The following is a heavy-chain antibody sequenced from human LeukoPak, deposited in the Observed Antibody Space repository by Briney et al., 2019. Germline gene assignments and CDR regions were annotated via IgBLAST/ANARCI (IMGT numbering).Heavy chain of an antibody. Sequence: GGSLRLSCAASGFTFSSYAMHWVRQAPGKGLEWVAVISYDGSNRYYADSVKGRFTISRDNSKNTLYLQMNSLRAGDTAVYYCARDRLYSSSWIYYYYGMDVWGQGTTVTVSS. V-gene: IGHV3-30-3*01. D-gene: IGHD6-13*01. CDR1: GFTFSSYA. CDR2: ISYDGSNR. CDR3: ARDRLYSSSWIYYYYGMDV. J-gene: IGHJ6*02.